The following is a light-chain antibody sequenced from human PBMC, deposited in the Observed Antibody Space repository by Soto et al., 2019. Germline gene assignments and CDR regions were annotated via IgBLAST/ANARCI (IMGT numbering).Light chain of an antibody. Sequence: QSVLTQPPSASGSPGQSVIISCTGTSSDVGAYDYVSWYQQHPGKAPKLMIYEINKRPSGVPDRFSGSKSGNTASLTVSGLQAEDEADYYCSSFAGSNNFPYVFGTGTQLTVL. CDR3: SSFAGSNNFPYV. V-gene: IGLV2-8*01. CDR1: SSDVGAYDY. J-gene: IGLJ1*01. CDR2: EIN.